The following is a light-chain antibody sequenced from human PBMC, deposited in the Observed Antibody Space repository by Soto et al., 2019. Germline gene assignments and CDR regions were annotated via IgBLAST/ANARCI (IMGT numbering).Light chain of an antibody. CDR3: VAWDDSMNGWV. J-gene: IGLJ3*02. CDR1: SSNIGSNT. Sequence: QSVLTQPPSASGTPGQRVTISCSGSSSNIGSNTVNWYQQLPGTAPKLLIYSNNQRPSGVRDRFSGSKSGTSASLAISGLQSEDEADYYCVAWDDSMNGWVFGGVTQLTVL. V-gene: IGLV1-44*01. CDR2: SNN.